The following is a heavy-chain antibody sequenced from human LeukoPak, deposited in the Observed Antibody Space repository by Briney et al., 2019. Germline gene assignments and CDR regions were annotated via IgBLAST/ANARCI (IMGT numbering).Heavy chain of an antibody. D-gene: IGHD4-17*01. CDR1: GYTFTSYG. V-gene: IGHV1-18*01. Sequence: EASVKVSCKASGYTFTSYGISWVRQAPGQGLEWMGWISAYNGNTNYAQKLQGRVTMTTDTSTSTAYMELRSLRSDDTAVYYCARGPPYGDYVFSRPFDYWGQGTLVTVSS. CDR3: ARGPPYGDYVFSRPFDY. J-gene: IGHJ4*02. CDR2: ISAYNGNT.